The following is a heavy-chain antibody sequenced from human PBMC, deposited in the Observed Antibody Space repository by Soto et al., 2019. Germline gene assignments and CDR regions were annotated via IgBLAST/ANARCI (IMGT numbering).Heavy chain of an antibody. CDR1: GFTFSSYA. D-gene: IGHD2-15*01. Sequence: GGSLRLSCAASGFTFSSYAMSWVRQAPGKGLEWVSAIGGSGGSTYYADSVKGRFTISRDNSKNTLYLQMNSLRAEDTAVYYCAKAGKGYQPLRYFDYWGQGTLVTVSS. V-gene: IGHV3-23*01. CDR2: IGGSGGST. J-gene: IGHJ4*02. CDR3: AKAGKGYQPLRYFDY.